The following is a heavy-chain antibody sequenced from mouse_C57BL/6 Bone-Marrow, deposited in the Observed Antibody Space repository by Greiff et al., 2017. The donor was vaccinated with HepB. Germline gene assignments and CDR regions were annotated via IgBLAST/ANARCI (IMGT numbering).Heavy chain of an antibody. V-gene: IGHV1-61*01. CDR3: ARATAQAPAWFAY. D-gene: IGHD3-2*02. J-gene: IGHJ3*01. CDR2: IYPSDSET. Sequence: QVQLQQPGAELVRPGSSVKLSCKASGYTFTSYWMDWVKQRPGQGLEWIGNIYPSDSETHYPKKFKDKATLTVDKSSSTAYMQLSSLTSEDSAVYYCARATAQAPAWFAYWGQGTLVTVSA. CDR1: GYTFTSYW.